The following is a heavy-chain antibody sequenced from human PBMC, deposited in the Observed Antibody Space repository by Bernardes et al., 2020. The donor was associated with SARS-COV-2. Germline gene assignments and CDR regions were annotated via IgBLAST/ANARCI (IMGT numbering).Heavy chain of an antibody. CDR2: FDPEDGET. CDR3: VAVPAAIRWYWFDP. V-gene: IGHV1-24*01. Sequence: ASVKVSCKVSGYTLTELSMHWVRQAPGKGLEWMGGFDPEDGETIHAQQFQGRVTMTEDTSTDTAYMELSSLRSEDTAVYYCVAVPAAIRWYWFDPWGQGTLVTVSS. D-gene: IGHD2-2*01. J-gene: IGHJ5*02. CDR1: GYTLTELS.